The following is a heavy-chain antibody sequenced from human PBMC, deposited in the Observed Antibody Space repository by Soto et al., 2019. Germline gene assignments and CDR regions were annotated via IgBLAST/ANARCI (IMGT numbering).Heavy chain of an antibody. CDR3: ATNYAYYYYYGMDV. CDR1: GGSISSSSYY. Sequence: SETLSLTCTVSGGSISSSSYYWGWIRQPPGKGLEWIGSIYYSGSTYYNPSLKSRVTISVDTSKNQFSLKLSSVTAADTAVYYCATNYAYYYYYGMDVWGQGTTVTAP. J-gene: IGHJ6*02. V-gene: IGHV4-39*01. CDR2: IYYSGST. D-gene: IGHD4-4*01.